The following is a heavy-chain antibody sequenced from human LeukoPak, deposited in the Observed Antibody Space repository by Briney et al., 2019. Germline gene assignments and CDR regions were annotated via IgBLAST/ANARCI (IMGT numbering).Heavy chain of an antibody. CDR3: ARDPNSYYYDSSGYADY. J-gene: IGHJ4*02. CDR2: INSDGSST. D-gene: IGHD3-22*01. Sequence: GGSLRLSCAASGFTFSSYSMNWVRQAPGKGLVWVSRINSDGSSTSYADSVKGRFTISRDNAKNTLYLQMNSLRAEDTAVYYCARDPNSYYYDSSGYADYWGQGTLVTVSS. CDR1: GFTFSSYS. V-gene: IGHV3-74*01.